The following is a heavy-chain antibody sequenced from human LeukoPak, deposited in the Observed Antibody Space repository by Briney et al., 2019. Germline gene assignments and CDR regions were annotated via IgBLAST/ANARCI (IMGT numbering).Heavy chain of an antibody. CDR2: MNPNSGNT. V-gene: IGHV1-8*02. D-gene: IGHD3-16*01. Sequence: GASVKVSCKASGYTFTSYGISWVRQAPGQGLEWMGWMNPNSGNTGYAQKFQGRVTMTRNTSISTAYMELSSLRSEDTAVYYCARRAGGNDAFDIWGQGTMVTVSS. J-gene: IGHJ3*02. CDR3: ARRAGGNDAFDI. CDR1: GYTFTSYG.